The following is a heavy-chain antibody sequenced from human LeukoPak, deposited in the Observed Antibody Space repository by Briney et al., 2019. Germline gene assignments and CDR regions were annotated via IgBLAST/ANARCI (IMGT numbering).Heavy chain of an antibody. Sequence: GGSLRLSCAASGVTFSSYEMNWVRQAPGKGLEWVSYISSSGSNIYYADSVKGRFTISRDNAKNSLYLQINSLRAEDTAVYYCAREVRIAAAGNYWGQGTLVTVSS. J-gene: IGHJ4*02. D-gene: IGHD6-13*01. V-gene: IGHV3-48*03. CDR2: ISSSGSNI. CDR1: GVTFSSYE. CDR3: AREVRIAAAGNY.